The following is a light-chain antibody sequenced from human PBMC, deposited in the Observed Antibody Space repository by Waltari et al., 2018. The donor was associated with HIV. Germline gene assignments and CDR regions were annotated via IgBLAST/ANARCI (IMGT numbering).Light chain of an antibody. CDR2: DAS. Sequence: EIVLTQSPVTLSLSPGERATLSCRASQSVRTYLAWYQQKPGQAPRLLIYDASNRATGIPARFSGSGSGTDFTLTISSLEPEDFAVYYCQQRSKWLTFGGGTKVEIK. CDR1: QSVRTY. CDR3: QQRSKWLT. J-gene: IGKJ4*01. V-gene: IGKV3-11*01.